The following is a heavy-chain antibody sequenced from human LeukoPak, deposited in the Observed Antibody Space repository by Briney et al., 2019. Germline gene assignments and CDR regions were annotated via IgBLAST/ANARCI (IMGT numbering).Heavy chain of an antibody. CDR1: GGTFSSYA. V-gene: IGHV1-69*04. J-gene: IGHJ6*02. Sequence: GSSVKVSCKASGGTFSSYAISWVRQAPGQGLEWMGRIIPILGIANYAQKFQGRVTITADKSTSTAYMELSSLRSEDTAVYYCARKYYDFWSGYPSPRSYGMDVWGQGTTVTVSS. CDR2: IIPILGIA. D-gene: IGHD3-3*01. CDR3: ARKYYDFWSGYPSPRSYGMDV.